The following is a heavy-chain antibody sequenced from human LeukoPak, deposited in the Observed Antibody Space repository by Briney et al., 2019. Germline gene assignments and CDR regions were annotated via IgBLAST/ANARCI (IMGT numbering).Heavy chain of an antibody. Sequence: SETLSLTCTVSGGSISSGGYYWSWIRQHPGKGLEWIGYIYYSGSTYYNPSLKSRVTISVDTSKNQFSLKLSSVTAADTAVYYCARDSRLAARPHYYGMDVWGQGTTVTVSS. CDR1: GGSISSGGYY. D-gene: IGHD6-6*01. CDR2: IYYSGST. J-gene: IGHJ6*02. CDR3: ARDSRLAARPHYYGMDV. V-gene: IGHV4-31*03.